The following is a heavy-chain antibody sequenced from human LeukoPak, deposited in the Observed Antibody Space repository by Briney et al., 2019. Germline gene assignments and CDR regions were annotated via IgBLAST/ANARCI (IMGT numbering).Heavy chain of an antibody. CDR2: ISVSDTT. CDR3: ALSGGSNWYGLEC. Sequence: SGGSLRLSCAASGFIFSSYAMSWVRQALGKGLEWISAISVSDTTYYADSVKGRFTISRDNSKNTLYLQMNSLRAEDTAVYYCALSGGSNWYGLECWGQGTLVAVSS. CDR1: GFIFSSYA. J-gene: IGHJ4*02. D-gene: IGHD6-13*01. V-gene: IGHV3-23*01.